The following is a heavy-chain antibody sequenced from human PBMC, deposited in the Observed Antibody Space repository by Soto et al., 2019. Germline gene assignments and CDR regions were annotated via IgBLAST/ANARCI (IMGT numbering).Heavy chain of an antibody. CDR1: GYRFSSYW. V-gene: IGHV5-51*01. D-gene: IGHD3-16*01. CDR3: ARQGSNGAYYYYGMDV. J-gene: IGHJ6*02. Sequence: GESLKISCKGSGYRFSSYWIAWVRQIPGKGLEWMGIIYPGDSDTKYSPSFEGQVTISADKSNSTSYLQLSSLKASDTAMYYCARQGSNGAYYYYGMDVWGQGTTVTVSS. CDR2: IYPGDSDT.